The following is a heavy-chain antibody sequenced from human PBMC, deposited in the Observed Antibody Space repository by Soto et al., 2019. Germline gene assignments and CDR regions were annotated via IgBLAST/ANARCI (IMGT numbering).Heavy chain of an antibody. V-gene: IGHV3-11*01. CDR1: GFTFSDYY. Sequence: QVQLVESGGGLVKPGGSLRLSCAASGFTFSDYYMSWICQAPGKGLVWVSYISSSGSTIYYADSVKGRFTICRDNAKNSLYLQMNSLRAEDTAVYYCARVEVEQWLVSKYYFDYWGQGTLVTVSS. CDR3: ARVEVEQWLVSKYYFDY. J-gene: IGHJ4*02. CDR2: ISSSGSTI. D-gene: IGHD6-19*01.